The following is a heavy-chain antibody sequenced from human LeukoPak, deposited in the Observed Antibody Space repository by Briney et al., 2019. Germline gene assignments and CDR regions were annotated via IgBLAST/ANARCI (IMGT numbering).Heavy chain of an antibody. CDR1: GGSFSTYY. V-gene: IGHV4-34*01. J-gene: IGHJ4*02. Sequence: SETLSLTCAVYGGSFSTYYWSWVRQPPGKGLEWIAEINHSGSTNYNPSLKSRVTISANTSKGQFSLKLTSVTAEDTTVYYCSTRGDWGQGTLVTVSS. CDR2: INHSGST. CDR3: STRGD.